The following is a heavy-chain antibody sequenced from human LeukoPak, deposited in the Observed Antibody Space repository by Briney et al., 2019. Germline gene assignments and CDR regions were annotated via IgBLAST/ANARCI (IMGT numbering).Heavy chain of an antibody. CDR2: IYYTGST. J-gene: IGHJ4*02. CDR1: GGSIGSSSYH. Sequence: NPSETLSLTCTVSGGSIGSSSYHWGWIRQPPGKGLEWIGTIYYTGSTYYNPSLKSRVTISVDTSKNQFSLKLTSVTAADTAVYYCARWAMAAADYWGQGTLVTVSS. V-gene: IGHV4-39*01. CDR3: ARWAMAAADY. D-gene: IGHD6-13*01.